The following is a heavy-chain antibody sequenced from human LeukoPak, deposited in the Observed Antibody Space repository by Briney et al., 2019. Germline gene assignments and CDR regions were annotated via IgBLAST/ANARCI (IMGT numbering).Heavy chain of an antibody. CDR3: ARVAEAAAFDY. V-gene: IGHV3-20*04. CDR2: INWNGGST. D-gene: IGHD6-13*01. J-gene: IGHJ4*02. CDR1: GFTFDDYG. Sequence: GGSLRLSCAASGFTFDDYGMSWVRQAPGKGLEWVSGINWNGGSTGYADSVKGRFTISRDNAKNSLFLQMNSLRAEDTAVYYCARVAEAAAFDYWGQGTLVTVSS.